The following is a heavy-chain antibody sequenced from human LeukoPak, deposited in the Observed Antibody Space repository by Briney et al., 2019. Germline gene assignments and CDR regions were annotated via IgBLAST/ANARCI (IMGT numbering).Heavy chain of an antibody. CDR1: GYTFTSYD. V-gene: IGHV1-8*01. J-gene: IGHJ4*02. CDR3: ARVGYSGYEFDY. D-gene: IGHD5-12*01. CDR2: MNPNSGNT. Sequence: GASVKVSCKASGYTFTSYDINWVRQATGQGLEWMGWMNPNSGNTGYAQKFQGRVTMTRNTSISTAYMELSSLRSEDTDVYYCARVGYSGYEFDYWGQGTLVTVSS.